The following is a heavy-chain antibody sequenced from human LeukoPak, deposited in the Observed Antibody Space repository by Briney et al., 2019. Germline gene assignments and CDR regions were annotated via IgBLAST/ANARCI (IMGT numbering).Heavy chain of an antibody. CDR2: INPNSGGT. V-gene: IGHV1-2*02. CDR3: ARDGIGSSYMDV. Sequence: ASVKVSCKASGYTFTGYYMHWVRQAPGQGLEWMGWINPNSGGTNYAQKFQGRVTITADKSTSTAYMELSSLRSEDTAVYYCARDGIGSSYMDVWGKGTTVTVSS. J-gene: IGHJ6*03. D-gene: IGHD2-2*01. CDR1: GYTFTGYY.